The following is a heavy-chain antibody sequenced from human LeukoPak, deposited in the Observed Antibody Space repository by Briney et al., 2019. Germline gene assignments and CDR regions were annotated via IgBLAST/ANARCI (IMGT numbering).Heavy chain of an antibody. CDR3: ARALVADH. Sequence: SETLSLTCVVYGGSFNGYYWSWIRQPPGKGLEWIGEINHSGATNYNPSLKSRVTMSVDTSKNQFSLKLTSLTAADTAVYYCARALVADHWGQGTLVTVSS. CDR1: GGSFNGYY. CDR2: INHSGAT. D-gene: IGHD5-12*01. V-gene: IGHV4-34*01. J-gene: IGHJ4*02.